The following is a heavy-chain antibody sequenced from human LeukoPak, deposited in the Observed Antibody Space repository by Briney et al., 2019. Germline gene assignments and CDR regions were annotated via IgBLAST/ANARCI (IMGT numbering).Heavy chain of an antibody. J-gene: IGHJ4*02. V-gene: IGHV1-2*06. Sequence: GASVKVSCKASGYTFTGYYMHWVRQAPGQGLEWMGRINPNSGGTNYAQKFQGRVTMTRDTSFNTAYMDLSRLRSDDTAVYYCARDCIGCHGFDYWGQGTLVTVSS. D-gene: IGHD2-15*01. CDR1: GYTFTGYY. CDR3: ARDCIGCHGFDY. CDR2: INPNSGGT.